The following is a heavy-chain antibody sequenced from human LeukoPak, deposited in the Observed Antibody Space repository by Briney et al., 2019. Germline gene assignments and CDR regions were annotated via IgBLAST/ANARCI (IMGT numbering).Heavy chain of an antibody. CDR3: ARADTVTDACDY. Sequence: PSETLSLTCAAYGGSFSGYYWSWIRQPPGKGLEWIGEINHSGSTNYNPSLKSRVTISVDTSKNQFSLKLSSVTAADTAVYYCARADTVTDACDYWGQGTLVTVSS. V-gene: IGHV4-34*01. CDR2: INHSGST. CDR1: GGSFSGYY. J-gene: IGHJ4*02. D-gene: IGHD4-17*01.